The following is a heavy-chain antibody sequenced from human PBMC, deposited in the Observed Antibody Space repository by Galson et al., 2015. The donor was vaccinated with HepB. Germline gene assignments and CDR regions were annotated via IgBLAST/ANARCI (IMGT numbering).Heavy chain of an antibody. D-gene: IGHD4-23*01. CDR1: GFTFTSYP. V-gene: IGHV3-48*01. CDR3: AKEETKVGTPGVDH. CDR2: ISTSSSTI. J-gene: IGHJ4*02. Sequence: SLRLSCATSGFTFTSYPIHRVRQAPGKGLEWVSYISTSSSTIYYADSVKGRFTISRDNSKNTLSLQMNSLRVEDTAVYYCAKEETKVGTPGVDHWGQGILVTVSS.